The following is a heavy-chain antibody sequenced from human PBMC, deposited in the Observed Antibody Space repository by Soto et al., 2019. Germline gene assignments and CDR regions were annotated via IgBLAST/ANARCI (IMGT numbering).Heavy chain of an antibody. CDR2: ISSSGSTI. J-gene: IGHJ4*02. CDR1: GFTFSSYE. CDR3: ARDRGEQLWLLN. Sequence: VQLVESGGGLVQPGGSLRLSCAASGFTFSSYEMNWVRQAPGKGLEWVSYISSSGSTIYYADSVKGRFTISRDNSKNTLYLQMNSLRAEDTAVYYCARDRGEQLWLLNWGQGTLVTVSS. V-gene: IGHV3-48*03. D-gene: IGHD5-18*01.